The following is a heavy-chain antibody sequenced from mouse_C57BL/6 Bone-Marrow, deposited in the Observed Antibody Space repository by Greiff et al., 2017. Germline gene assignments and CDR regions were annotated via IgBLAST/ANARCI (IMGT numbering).Heavy chain of an antibody. J-gene: IGHJ3*01. V-gene: IGHV5-9*01. CDR2: ISGGGGNT. CDR1: GFTFSSYT. CDR3: ARDWFAY. Sequence: EVQVVESGGGLVKPGGSLKLSCAASGFTFSSYTMSWVRQTPEKRLEWVATISGGGGNTYYPDSGKGRFTISRDNAKNTLYLQMSSLRSEDTALYYCARDWFAYWGQGTLVTVSA.